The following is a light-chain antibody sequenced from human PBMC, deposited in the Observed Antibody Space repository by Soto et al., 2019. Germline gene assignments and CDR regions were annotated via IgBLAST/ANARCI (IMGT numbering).Light chain of an antibody. V-gene: IGKV1-12*01. CDR3: QQANSFPIT. J-gene: IGKJ5*01. CDR1: QGISNW. Sequence: DIQMTQSPSSVSASVGDRVTITCRASQGISNWLAWYQQKPGKGPKFRIYAASSLQSRVPSRFSGSGSRTYFTLTISSLHPEDFATYYCQQANSFPITFGQGTRLEIK. CDR2: AAS.